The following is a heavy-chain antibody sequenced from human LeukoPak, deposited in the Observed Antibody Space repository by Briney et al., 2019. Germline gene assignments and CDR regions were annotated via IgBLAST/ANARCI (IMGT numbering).Heavy chain of an antibody. D-gene: IGHD1-26*01. V-gene: IGHV3-7*01. CDR1: GFIFSSYW. CDR2: IKEDGSEE. Sequence: GGSLRVSCAASGFIFSSYWMSWVRQAPGKGLEWVANIKEDGSEEKYADSVKGRFTISRDNSKNTLYLQMNSLRAEDTALYYCAKEYSGSMYYFDYWGQGTLVTVSS. J-gene: IGHJ4*02. CDR3: AKEYSGSMYYFDY.